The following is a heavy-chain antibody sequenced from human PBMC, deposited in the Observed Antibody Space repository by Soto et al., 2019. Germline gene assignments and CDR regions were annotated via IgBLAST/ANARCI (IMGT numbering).Heavy chain of an antibody. CDR3: ARGGSIAAPVGSYYYYYGMDV. CDR1: GGSISSYY. Sequence: SETLSLTCTVSGGSISSYYWSWIRQPPGKGLEWIGYIYYSGSTNYNPSLKSRVTISVDTSKNQFSLKLSSVTAADTAVYYCARGGSIAAPVGSYYYYYGMDVWGQGTTVTVS. J-gene: IGHJ6*02. D-gene: IGHD6-6*01. CDR2: IYYSGST. V-gene: IGHV4-59*01.